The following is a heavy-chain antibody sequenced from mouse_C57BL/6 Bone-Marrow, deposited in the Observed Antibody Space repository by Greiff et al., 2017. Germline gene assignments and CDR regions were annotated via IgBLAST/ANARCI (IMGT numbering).Heavy chain of an antibody. D-gene: IGHD1-1*01. CDR1: GYSITSDY. J-gene: IGHJ3*01. Sequence: EVMLVESGPGLAQPSQTLSLTCSVTGYSITSDYWNWIRKFPGNKLESMGYISYSGSTYYNPSLKSRISITRDTSTKQYYLQLNSVTTEDTATYYCATSGSSAWFAYWGQGTLVTVSA. V-gene: IGHV3-8*01. CDR2: ISYSGST. CDR3: ATSGSSAWFAY.